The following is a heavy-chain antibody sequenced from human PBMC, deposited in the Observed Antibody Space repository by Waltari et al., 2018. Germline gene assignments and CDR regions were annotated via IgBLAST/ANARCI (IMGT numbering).Heavy chain of an antibody. V-gene: IGHV4-34*01. CDR1: GGSFSGYY. D-gene: IGHD5-18*01. J-gene: IGHJ3*02. Sequence: QVQLQQWGAGLLKPSETLSLTCAVYGGSFSGYYWSWIRQPPGKGLEWIGEINHSGSTNYNPSLKSRVTISVDTSKNQFSLKLSSVTAADTAVYYCASHYPGGYSALGAFDIWGQGTMVTVSS. CDR2: INHSGST. CDR3: ASHYPGGYSALGAFDI.